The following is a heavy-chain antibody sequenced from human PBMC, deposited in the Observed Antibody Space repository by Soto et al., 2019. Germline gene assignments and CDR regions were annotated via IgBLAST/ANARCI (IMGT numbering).Heavy chain of an antibody. CDR1: GFTFSSYS. V-gene: IGHV3-23*01. J-gene: IGHJ4*02. CDR2: ISGSGGDT. Sequence: GGSLRLSCAASGFTFSSYSMSWVRQAPGKGLEWVSGISGSGGDTYYADSVKGRFTISRDNAKKTLYLQMNSLRVDDTAVYFCAKHLRVLGFTVTLYYFDYWGQGTLVTVSS. D-gene: IGHD4-17*01. CDR3: AKHLRVLGFTVTLYYFDY.